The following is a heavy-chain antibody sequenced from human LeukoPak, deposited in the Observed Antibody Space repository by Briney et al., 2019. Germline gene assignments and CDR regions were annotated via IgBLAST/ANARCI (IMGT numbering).Heavy chain of an antibody. CDR1: GGSISSNY. Sequence: KSSETLSLTCTVSGGSISSNYWSWIRQPAGKGLEWIGRISGSGSTNYSPSLKSRVTMSVDTSKNQFSLKLYSVTAADTAVYYCARVGYCTSGSCDDYYYYYAMDVWGQGTTVTVSS. CDR3: ARVGYCTSGSCDDYYYYYAMDV. CDR2: ISGSGST. D-gene: IGHD2-15*01. J-gene: IGHJ6*02. V-gene: IGHV4-4*07.